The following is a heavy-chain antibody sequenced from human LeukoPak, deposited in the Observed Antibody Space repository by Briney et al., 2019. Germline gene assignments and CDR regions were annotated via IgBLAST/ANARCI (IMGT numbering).Heavy chain of an antibody. CDR3: ARDNGNKYYFDY. CDR2: INSDGSST. V-gene: IGHV3-74*01. J-gene: IGHJ4*02. Sequence: PRGSLRLSCAASGFTFSSYWMYWVRQAPGKGLVWVSRINSDGSSTSYADSVKGRFTISRDNAKKSLYLQMNSLRAEDTAVYYCARDNGNKYYFDYWGQGTLVTVSS. CDR1: GFTFSSYW. D-gene: IGHD2-8*01.